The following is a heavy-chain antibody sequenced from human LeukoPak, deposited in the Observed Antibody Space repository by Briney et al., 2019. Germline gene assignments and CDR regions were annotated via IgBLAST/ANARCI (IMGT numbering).Heavy chain of an antibody. CDR2: ISGSGGST. J-gene: IGHJ4*02. Sequence: GGSLRLSCAASGFTFSSYAMSWVRQAPGKGLEWVSAISGSGGSTYYADSVKGRFTISRDNSKNTLYLQMNSLRAEDTAVYYCEAQAAGPRNFDYWGRGTLVTVSS. CDR3: EAQAAGPRNFDY. D-gene: IGHD6-13*01. CDR1: GFTFSSYA. V-gene: IGHV3-23*01.